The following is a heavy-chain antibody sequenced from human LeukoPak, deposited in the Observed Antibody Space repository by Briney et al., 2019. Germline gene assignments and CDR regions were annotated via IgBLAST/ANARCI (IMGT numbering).Heavy chain of an antibody. CDR3: ARYSGYDEPFEY. Sequence: GASVKVSCKASGYTFTGYYMHWVRQAPGQGLEWMGWINPNSGGTSYAQKFQGRVTMTRDTSVTTAYMELSRLRSDGTAVYYCARYSGYDEPFEYWGQGTLVTVSS. J-gene: IGHJ4*02. D-gene: IGHD5-12*01. CDR2: INPNSGGT. CDR1: GYTFTGYY. V-gene: IGHV1-2*02.